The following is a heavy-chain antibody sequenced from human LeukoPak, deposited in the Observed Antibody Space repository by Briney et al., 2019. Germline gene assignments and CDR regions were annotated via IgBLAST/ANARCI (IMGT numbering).Heavy chain of an antibody. CDR3: ARDRRYGGNSDY. D-gene: IGHD4-23*01. CDR2: ISGSGGST. J-gene: IGHJ4*02. V-gene: IGHV3-23*01. Sequence: GGSLRLSCAASGFSFSSYGMSWVRQAPGKGLEWVSAISGSGGSTYYADSVKGRFTISRDNSKNTLYLQMNSLRAEDTAVYYCARDRRYGGNSDYWGQGTLVTVSS. CDR1: GFSFSSYG.